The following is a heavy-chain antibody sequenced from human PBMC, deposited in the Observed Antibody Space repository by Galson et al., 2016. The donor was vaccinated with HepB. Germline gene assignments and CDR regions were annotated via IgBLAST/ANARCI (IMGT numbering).Heavy chain of an antibody. Sequence: SLRLSCAASGFIRSVYNMNWARQAPGKGLEWIAWITSSRDTMYYSDSVKGRFTISRDNAKNSLYLEMNSLRDEDTAVYYCARDDYFRLGYWGQGTLVTVSS. CDR3: ARDDYFRLGY. CDR1: GFIRSVYN. V-gene: IGHV3-48*02. CDR2: ITSSRDTM. D-gene: IGHD3-16*01. J-gene: IGHJ4*02.